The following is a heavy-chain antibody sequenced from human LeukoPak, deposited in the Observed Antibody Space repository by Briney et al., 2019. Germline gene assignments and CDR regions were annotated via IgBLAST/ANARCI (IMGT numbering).Heavy chain of an antibody. D-gene: IGHD2-21*02. CDR1: GFTFSIYN. J-gene: IGHJ4*02. CDR2: ISSSSSYI. Sequence: GGSLRLSCAASGFTFSIYNMNWVRQAPGKGLEWVSFISSSSSYIYYADSVKGRFTISRDNAKNSLYLQMNSLRAEDTAVYYCARVVVTAMSFDYWGQGTLVTVSS. CDR3: ARVVVTAMSFDY. V-gene: IGHV3-21*04.